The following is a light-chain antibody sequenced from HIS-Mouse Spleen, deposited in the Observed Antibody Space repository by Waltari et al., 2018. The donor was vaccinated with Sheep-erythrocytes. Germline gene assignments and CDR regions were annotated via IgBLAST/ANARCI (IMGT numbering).Light chain of an antibody. CDR2: EDS. Sequence: SYELTQPPSVSVSPGQTARITCSGDALPKKYAYWSQQKSGQAPVLVIYEDSKRPSGIPERFSGSSSGTMATLTISGAQVEDEADYYCYSTDSRGNHRVFGGGTKLTVL. V-gene: IGLV3-10*01. J-gene: IGLJ2*01. CDR3: YSTDSRGNHRV. CDR1: ALPKKY.